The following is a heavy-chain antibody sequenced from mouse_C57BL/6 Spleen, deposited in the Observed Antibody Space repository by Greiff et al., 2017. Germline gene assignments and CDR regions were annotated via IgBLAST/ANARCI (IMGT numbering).Heavy chain of an antibody. J-gene: IGHJ2*01. CDR1: SYTFTSYG. V-gene: IGHV1-81*01. CDR3: ARQTTVVAGDY. D-gene: IGHD1-1*01. CDR2: IYPRSGNT. Sequence: QVQLQQSGAELARPGASVKLSCKASSYTFTSYGISWVKQRTGQGLEWIGEIYPRSGNTYYNEKFKSTATMTADKSSRTAYMELRRLTAEDSAVYFCARQTTVVAGDYWGQGTTLTVSS.